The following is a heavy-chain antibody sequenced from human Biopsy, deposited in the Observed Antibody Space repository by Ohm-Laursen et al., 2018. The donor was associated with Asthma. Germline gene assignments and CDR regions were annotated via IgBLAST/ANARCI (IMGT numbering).Heavy chain of an antibody. J-gene: IGHJ4*02. CDR1: GGFISRGGYS. D-gene: IGHD5-24*01. CDR3: ARVKDGYNFDY. Sequence: TLSLTCTVSGGFISRGGYSWSWIRQPPGKGLEWIGYIYHSGSTYYNPSLKSRVTISVDRSKNQFSLKLSSVTAADTAVYYCARVKDGYNFDYWGQGTLVTVSS. V-gene: IGHV4-30-2*01. CDR2: IYHSGST.